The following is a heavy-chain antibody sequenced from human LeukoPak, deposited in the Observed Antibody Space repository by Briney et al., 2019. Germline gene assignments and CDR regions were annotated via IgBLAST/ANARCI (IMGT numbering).Heavy chain of an antibody. V-gene: IGHV3-23*01. CDR1: GFTFSSYA. J-gene: IGHJ4*02. CDR3: AKDHSPHSGYLYYFDY. CDR2: ISGSGGST. D-gene: IGHD5-12*01. Sequence: GGSLRLSCAASGFTFSSYAMSWVRQAPGKGLEWVSAISGSGGSTYYADSVKGRFTISRDNSKNTLYLQMNSLRAEDTAVYYCAKDHSPHSGYLYYFDYWGQGTLVTVSS.